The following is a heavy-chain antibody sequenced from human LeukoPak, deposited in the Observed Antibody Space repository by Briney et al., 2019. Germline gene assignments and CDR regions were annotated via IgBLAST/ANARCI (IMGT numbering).Heavy chain of an antibody. CDR3: AKGRGYSYDYGMDV. D-gene: IGHD5-18*01. CDR2: ISGNSGSI. CDR1: GFTFYDYA. J-gene: IGHJ6*02. V-gene: IGHV3-9*01. Sequence: GGSLRLSCAASGFTFYDYAMHWVRQAPGKGLEWVSGISGNSGSIGYVDSVKGRFTISRDNAKNSLYLQMNSLRAEDTALYYCAKGRGYSYDYGMDVWGQGTTVTVSS.